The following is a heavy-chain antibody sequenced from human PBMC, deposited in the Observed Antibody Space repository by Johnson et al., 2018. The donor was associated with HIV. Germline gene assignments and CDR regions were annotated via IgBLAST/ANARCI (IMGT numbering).Heavy chain of an antibody. CDR3: ATIAAHGAAFDI. D-gene: IGHD6-25*01. CDR1: GFTFSSYD. Sequence: QVQLVESGGGLVQPGGSLRLSCAASGFTFSSYDMHWVRQAPGKGLEWVALISYDGSNKYHADSVKGRFTISRDNSKNTLYLQMNSLRPEDTAAYYCATIAAHGAAFDIWGQGTMVTVSS. CDR2: ISYDGSNK. J-gene: IGHJ3*02. V-gene: IGHV3-30*03.